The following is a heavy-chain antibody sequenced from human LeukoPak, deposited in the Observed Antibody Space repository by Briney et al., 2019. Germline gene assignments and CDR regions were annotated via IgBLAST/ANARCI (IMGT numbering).Heavy chain of an antibody. CDR3: ARDRVGVGSSGWEN. V-gene: IGHV1-2*02. Sequence: GASVKVSCKASGYTFTGYYMHWVRRAPGQGLEWMGWINPNSGGTNYTQKFQGRVTMTRDTSISTAYMELSSLTSDDTAVYYCARDRVGVGSSGWENWGQGTLVTVSS. CDR2: INPNSGGT. J-gene: IGHJ4*02. CDR1: GYTFTGYY. D-gene: IGHD6-19*01.